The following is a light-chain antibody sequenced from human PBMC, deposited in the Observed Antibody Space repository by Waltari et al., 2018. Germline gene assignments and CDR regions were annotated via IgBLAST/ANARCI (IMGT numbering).Light chain of an antibody. CDR1: QIVSSH. CDR2: AAS. CDR3: QQYTNWPPYT. J-gene: IGKJ2*01. Sequence: EIVLTQSPATLSVSPGERATLSCRASQIVSSHLAWYQQKPGQAPRLLIYAASTRATGSLARFSGSGSGTEFTLTSSSLQSEDCAVYYCQQYTNWPPYTFGQGTKLEIK. V-gene: IGKV3-15*01.